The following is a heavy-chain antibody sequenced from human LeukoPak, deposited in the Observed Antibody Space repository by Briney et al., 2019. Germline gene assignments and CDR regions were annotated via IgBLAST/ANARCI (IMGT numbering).Heavy chain of an antibody. CDR1: GFTFSSYG. D-gene: IGHD1-26*01. Sequence: GGSLRLSCAASGFTFSSYGMHWVRQAPGKGLEWVAVIRYDGSNKYYADSVKGRFTISRDNSKNTLYLQMNSLRAEDTAVYYCARDPLGNYYYYGMDVWGQGTTVIVSS. J-gene: IGHJ6*02. V-gene: IGHV3-33*01. CDR2: IRYDGSNK. CDR3: ARDPLGNYYYYGMDV.